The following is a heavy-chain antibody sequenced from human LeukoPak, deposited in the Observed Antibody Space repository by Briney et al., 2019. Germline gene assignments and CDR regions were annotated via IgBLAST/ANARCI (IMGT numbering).Heavy chain of an antibody. CDR2: INHSGST. D-gene: IGHD5-18*01. J-gene: IGHJ4*02. CDR1: GGSFSGYY. Sequence: SETLSLTCAVYGGSFSGYYWSWIRQPPGKGLEWIGEINHSGSTNYNPSLKSRVTISVDTSKNQFSLKLSSVTAADTAVYYCARAERGYSYGYSDYWGQGTLVTVSS. V-gene: IGHV4-34*01. CDR3: ARAERGYSYGYSDY.